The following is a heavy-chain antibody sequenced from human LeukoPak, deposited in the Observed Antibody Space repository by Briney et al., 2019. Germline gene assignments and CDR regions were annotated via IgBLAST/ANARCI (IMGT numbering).Heavy chain of an antibody. V-gene: IGHV3-9*01. D-gene: IGHD4-17*01. CDR2: ISWNSGSI. Sequence: SLRLSCAASGFTFDDYAMHWVRQAPGKGLEWVSGISWNSGSIGYADSVKGRFTISRDNAKNPLYLQMNSLRAEDTALYYCAKDSFDTVTTSNFDYWGQGTLVTVSS. CDR3: AKDSFDTVTTSNFDY. J-gene: IGHJ4*02. CDR1: GFTFDDYA.